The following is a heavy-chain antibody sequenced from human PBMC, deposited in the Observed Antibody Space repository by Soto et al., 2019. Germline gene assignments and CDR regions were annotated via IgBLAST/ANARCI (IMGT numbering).Heavy chain of an antibody. Sequence: PGGSLRLSCAASGFTFSSYSMNWVRQAPGKGLEWVSYISSSSSTIYYADSVKGRFTISRDNAKNSLYLQMNSLRAEDTAVYYCARDLEYSSGWYNWYFDLWGRGTLVTVSS. J-gene: IGHJ2*01. V-gene: IGHV3-48*01. CDR2: ISSSSSTI. D-gene: IGHD6-19*01. CDR1: GFTFSSYS. CDR3: ARDLEYSSGWYNWYFDL.